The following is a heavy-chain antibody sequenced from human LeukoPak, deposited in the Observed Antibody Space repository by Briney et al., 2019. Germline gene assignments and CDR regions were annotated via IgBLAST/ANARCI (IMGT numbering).Heavy chain of an antibody. J-gene: IGHJ3*02. CDR2: IIPIFGTA. V-gene: IGHV1-69*05. D-gene: IGHD3-3*01. CDR1: GGTFSSYA. CDR3: ARMAELRFLEQQGAFDI. Sequence: SVKVSCKASGGTFSSYAISWVRQAPGLGLEWMGGIIPIFGTANYAQKFQGRVTITTDESTSTAYMELSSLRSEDTAVYYCARMAELRFLEQQGAFDIWGQGTMVTVSS.